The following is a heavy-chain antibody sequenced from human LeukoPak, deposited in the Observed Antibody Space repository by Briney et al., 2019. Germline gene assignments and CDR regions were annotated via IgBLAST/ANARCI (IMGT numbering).Heavy chain of an antibody. Sequence: SETLSLTCAVCGGSFSGYYWSWIRQPPGKGLEWIGEINHSGSTNYNPSLKSRVTISVDTSKNQFSLKLSSVTAADTAVYYCARVQGIVVSDYYFDYWGQGTLVTVSS. D-gene: IGHD6-19*01. CDR2: INHSGST. CDR1: GGSFSGYY. CDR3: ARVQGIVVSDYYFDY. J-gene: IGHJ4*02. V-gene: IGHV4-34*01.